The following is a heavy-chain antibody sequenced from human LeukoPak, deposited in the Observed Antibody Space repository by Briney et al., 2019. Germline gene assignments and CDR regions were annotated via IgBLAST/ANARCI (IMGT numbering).Heavy chain of an antibody. CDR3: ARDCSSTSCFGGIDY. V-gene: IGHV4-39*07. D-gene: IGHD2-2*01. J-gene: IGHJ4*02. CDR1: GGSISSSSYY. CDR2: IYYSGSN. Sequence: SETLSLTCTVSGGSISSSSYYWGWIRQPPGKGLEWIGRIYYSGSNYYSPSLKSRVTISVDTSKNQFSLELSSVTAADTAVYYCARDCSSTSCFGGIDYWGQGTLVTVSS.